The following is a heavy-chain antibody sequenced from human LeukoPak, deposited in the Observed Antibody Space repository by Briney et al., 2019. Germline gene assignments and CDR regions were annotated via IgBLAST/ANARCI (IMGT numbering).Heavy chain of an antibody. Sequence: GASVKVSCKASGYTFTSYGISWVRQAPGQGLEWMGWISAYNGNTNYAQKLQGRVTMTTDTSTSTAYMELRSLRSDDTAVYYCARDYYDSSGYYYRYFQHGGQGTLVTVSS. D-gene: IGHD3-22*01. V-gene: IGHV1-18*01. CDR2: ISAYNGNT. CDR3: ARDYYDSSGYYYRYFQH. J-gene: IGHJ1*01. CDR1: GYTFTSYG.